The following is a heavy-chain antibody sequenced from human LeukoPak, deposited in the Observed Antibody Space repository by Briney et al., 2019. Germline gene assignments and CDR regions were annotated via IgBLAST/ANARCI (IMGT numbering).Heavy chain of an antibody. D-gene: IGHD2-15*01. Sequence: PSETLSLTCTVSGGSISSYYWNWIRQPPGKGLEWIGYISYSGSTNYNPSLKSRVTISVDTSKNQFSLKLSSVTAADTAVYYCAAAGHCSGGSCYSGRVDYWGQGTLVTVSS. CDR3: AAAGHCSGGSCYSGRVDY. CDR1: GGSISSYY. J-gene: IGHJ4*02. CDR2: ISYSGST. V-gene: IGHV4-59*12.